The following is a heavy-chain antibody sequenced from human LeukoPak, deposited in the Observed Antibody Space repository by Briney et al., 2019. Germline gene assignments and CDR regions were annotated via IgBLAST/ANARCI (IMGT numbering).Heavy chain of an antibody. CDR3: AREGTFSSGWYVIDY. D-gene: IGHD6-19*01. V-gene: IGHV4-61*02. CDR2: IYTSGST. J-gene: IGHJ4*02. CDR1: GGSISSGSYY. Sequence: SQTLSPTCTVSGGSISSGSYYWSWIRQPAGKGLEWIGRIYTSGSTNYNPSLKSRVTISVDTSKNQFSLKLSSVTAADTAVYYCAREGTFSSGWYVIDYWGQGTLVTVSS.